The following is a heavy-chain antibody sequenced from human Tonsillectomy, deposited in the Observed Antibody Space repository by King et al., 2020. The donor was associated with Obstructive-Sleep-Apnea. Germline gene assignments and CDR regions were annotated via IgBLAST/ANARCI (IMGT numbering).Heavy chain of an antibody. J-gene: IGHJ4*02. CDR3: AKDVCSGGGCYPDY. D-gene: IGHD2-15*01. V-gene: IGHV3-30*18. CDR2: VSFDGNNE. Sequence: VQLVESGGGVVQPGRSLRLSCAASGFTFSSYAMHWVRQSPGKGLDWVAIVSFDGNNEYHAASVRGRFTISRDNSNNTLYLQINSLRADDTAIYYCAKDVCSGGGCYPDYWGQGTLVTVSS. CDR1: GFTFSSYA.